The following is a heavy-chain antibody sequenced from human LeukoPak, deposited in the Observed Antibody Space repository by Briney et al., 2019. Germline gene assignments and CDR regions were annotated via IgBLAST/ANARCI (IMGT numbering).Heavy chain of an antibody. CDR1: GYTFTSYD. Sequence: ASVKVSCKASGYTFTSYDINWVRQATGQGLEWMGWMNPNSGNTGYAQKFQGRVTMTRNTSISTAYMELSSLRSEDTAVYYCARGPYSSSWYITNYYYYGMDVWAKGPRSPSP. CDR2: MNPNSGNT. D-gene: IGHD6-13*01. V-gene: IGHV1-8*01. J-gene: IGHJ6*02. CDR3: ARGPYSSSWYITNYYYYGMDV.